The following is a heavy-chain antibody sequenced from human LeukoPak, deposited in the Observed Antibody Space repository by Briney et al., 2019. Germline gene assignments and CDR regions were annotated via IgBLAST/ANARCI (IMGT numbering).Heavy chain of an antibody. V-gene: IGHV1-69*06. CDR3: ARDVTMVRGARYRPYKWFDP. D-gene: IGHD3-10*01. J-gene: IGHJ5*02. Sequence: SVKVSCTASGGTFSSYAISWVRQAPGQGLQWMGGIIPIFGTANYAQTFQGRVTITADKSTSTVSMELSSLRSEDTAVYYCARDVTMVRGARYRPYKWFDPWGQGTLVTVSS. CDR2: IIPIFGTA. CDR1: GGTFSSYA.